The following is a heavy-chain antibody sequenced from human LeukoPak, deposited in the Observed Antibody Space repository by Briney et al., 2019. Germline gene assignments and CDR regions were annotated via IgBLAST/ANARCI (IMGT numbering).Heavy chain of an antibody. D-gene: IGHD3-10*01. CDR3: ATSYYYGSGSYYNEPGN. V-gene: IGHV1-69*13. Sequence: SVKVSCKASGGTFSSYAISWVRQAPGQGLEWMGGIIPIFGTANYAQKFQGRVTITAGESTSTAYMELSSLRSEDTAVYYCATSYYYGSGSYYNEPGNWGQGTLVTVSS. CDR1: GGTFSSYA. CDR2: IIPIFGTA. J-gene: IGHJ4*02.